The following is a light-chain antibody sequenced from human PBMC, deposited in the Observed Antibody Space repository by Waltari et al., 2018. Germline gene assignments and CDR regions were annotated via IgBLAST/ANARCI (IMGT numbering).Light chain of an antibody. CDR2: GGS. J-gene: IGLJ2*01. CDR3: CSHAGSSPHVI. CDR1: SSDVGSSKF. V-gene: IGLV2-23*01. Sequence: QSALTQPASVSGSPGQSITISCPGSSSDVGSSKFVSWYQQHPGKAPQLMIYGGSQRPSGVSNRFSGSKSGNTASLTISGLRAEDEADYYCCSHAGSSPHVIFGGGTKLTVL.